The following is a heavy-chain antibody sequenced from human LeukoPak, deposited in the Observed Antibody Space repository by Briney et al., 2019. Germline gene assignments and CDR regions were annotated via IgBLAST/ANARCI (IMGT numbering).Heavy chain of an antibody. Sequence: PSQTLSLTCTVSVGCISSYYWSWLRPPPGEGLEWVGDIYYSESTNYNPSLKSRVTISVDTSKNQFSLKLSSVTAADTAVYYCARVSFYYGSGSYYSSFDPWGQGTLVTVSS. CDR1: VGCISSYY. D-gene: IGHD3-10*01. CDR3: ARVSFYYGSGSYYSSFDP. V-gene: IGHV4-59*01. CDR2: IYYSEST. J-gene: IGHJ5*02.